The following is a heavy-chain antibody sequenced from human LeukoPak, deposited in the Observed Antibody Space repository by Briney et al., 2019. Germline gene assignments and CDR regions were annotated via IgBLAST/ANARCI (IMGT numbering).Heavy chain of an antibody. CDR2: INGGNGNT. CDR3: ARGPPRLNWFDP. CDR1: GYTFTSYA. V-gene: IGHV1-3*01. J-gene: IGHJ5*02. Sequence: ASVKVSCKASGYTFTSYAMHWVRQAPGQRLEWMGWINGGNGNTKYSQKLQGRVTITRDTSAATAYMELRSLRSEDTAVFYCARGPPRLNWFDPWGQGTLVTVSS. D-gene: IGHD6-25*01.